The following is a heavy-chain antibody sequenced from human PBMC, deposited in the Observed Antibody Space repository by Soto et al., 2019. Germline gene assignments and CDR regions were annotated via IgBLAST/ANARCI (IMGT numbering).Heavy chain of an antibody. CDR2: IYYSGST. CDR1: GGSISSYY. D-gene: IGHD6-13*01. J-gene: IGHJ6*03. V-gene: IGHV4-59*01. Sequence: NPSETLSLTCTVSGGSISSYYWSWIRQPPGKGLEWIGYIYYSGSTNYNPSLKSRVTISVDTSKNQFSLKLSSVTAADMAVYYCARVIAAARIYYYYMDVWGKGTTVTVSS. CDR3: ARVIAAARIYYYYMDV.